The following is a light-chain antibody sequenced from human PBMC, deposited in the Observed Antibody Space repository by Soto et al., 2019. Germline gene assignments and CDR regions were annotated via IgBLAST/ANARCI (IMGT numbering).Light chain of an antibody. Sequence: DIQMTQSPSSLSASVGDRVTITCRASQSISSYLNWYQQKPGKAPKLLIYAASSLQSGVPSRFSGSGSGTDFTLTISSLQPEDFVTYYYQQTYSSPHTFGQGTKLEIK. CDR3: QQTYSSPHT. CDR2: AAS. CDR1: QSISSY. V-gene: IGKV1-39*01. J-gene: IGKJ2*01.